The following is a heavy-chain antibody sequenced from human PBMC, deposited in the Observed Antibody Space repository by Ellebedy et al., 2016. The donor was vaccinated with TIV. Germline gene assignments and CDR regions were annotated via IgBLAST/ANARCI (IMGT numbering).Heavy chain of an antibody. J-gene: IGHJ4*02. D-gene: IGHD3-9*01. CDR3: ASLLTDESD. V-gene: IGHV4-4*09. CDR1: GGSITKYY. Sequence: MPSETLSLTCTVSGGSITKYYWNWIRQPPGKGLAWFVYILPSGATNYHPSLEGRVSISVDTSKNQVSLTLSSVTAAATAVYYCASLLTDESDWGQGTLVTVSS. CDR2: ILPSGAT.